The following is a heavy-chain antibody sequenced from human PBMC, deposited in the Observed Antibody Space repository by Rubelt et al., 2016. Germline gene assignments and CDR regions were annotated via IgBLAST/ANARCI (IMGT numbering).Heavy chain of an antibody. CDR2: INAGHGNT. CDR1: GYTFTSYA. J-gene: IGHJ4*02. CDR3: ARAQRIRLLMVYAPTFDY. D-gene: IGHD2-8*01. V-gene: IGHV1-3*01. Sequence: QVQLVQSGAGGKKPGASVKVSCKASGYTFTSYAMHWVRQAPGQRLEWMGWINAGHGNTKFSHKFQGRVTITREPSASTAYMELSSLRSEDTAVYYCARAQRIRLLMVYAPTFDYWGQGTLVTVSS.